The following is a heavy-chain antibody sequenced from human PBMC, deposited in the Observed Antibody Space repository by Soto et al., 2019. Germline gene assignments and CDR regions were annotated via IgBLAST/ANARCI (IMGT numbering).Heavy chain of an antibody. CDR2: IYWDDDK. CDR3: AHTTIPIIRFFGWFDP. CDR1: GFSLSTSGVG. V-gene: IGHV2-5*02. Sequence: QITLKESGPTLVKPTQTLTLTCTFSGFSLSTSGVGVGWIRQPPGKALEWLALIYWDDDKRYSPSLKTRLTITNDTAKTQVLLPRTHRYPEDTATYYCAHTTIPIIRFFGWFDPWGQGTPVTVSS. D-gene: IGHD3-10*01. J-gene: IGHJ5*02.